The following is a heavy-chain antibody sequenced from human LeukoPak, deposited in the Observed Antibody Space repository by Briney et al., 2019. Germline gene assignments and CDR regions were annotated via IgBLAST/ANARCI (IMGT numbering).Heavy chain of an antibody. CDR2: IYYSGST. Sequence: SETLSLTCTVSGGSISSSSYYWGWIRQPPGKGLEWIGSIYYSGSTYYNPSLKSRVTISVDTSKDQFSLKLSSVTAADTAAYYCARRGIAADYWGQGTLVTVSS. J-gene: IGHJ4*02. CDR3: ARRGIAADY. CDR1: GGSISSSSYY. V-gene: IGHV4-39*01. D-gene: IGHD6-13*01.